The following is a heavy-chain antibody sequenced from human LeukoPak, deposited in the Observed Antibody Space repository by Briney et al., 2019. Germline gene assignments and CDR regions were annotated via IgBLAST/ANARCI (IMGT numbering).Heavy chain of an antibody. Sequence: GGSLRLSCAPSGFTPSTYWMSWVRHAPGKGLEWVVNIKQDGSEKYYVVSVTGRFTISRDNAKNLLYLQMNSLRAEDTAMYYCARDTDHDSGDHEGNWFDPWGQGTLVTVSS. D-gene: IGHD4-17*01. CDR3: ARDTDHDSGDHEGNWFDP. CDR1: GFTPSTYW. V-gene: IGHV3-7*01. CDR2: IKQDGSEK. J-gene: IGHJ5*02.